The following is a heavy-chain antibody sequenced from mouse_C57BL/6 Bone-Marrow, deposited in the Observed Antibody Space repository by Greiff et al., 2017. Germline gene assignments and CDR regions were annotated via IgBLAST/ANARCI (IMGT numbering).Heavy chain of an antibody. CDR2: ISSGGDYI. CDR3: TRGPITTVVDWYFDV. D-gene: IGHD1-1*01. J-gene: IGHJ1*03. CDR1: GFTFSSYA. Sequence: EVQLQESGEGLVKPGGSLKLSCAASGFTFSSYAMSWVRQTPEKRLEWVAYISSGGDYIYYADTVKGRFTISRDNARNTLYLQMSSLKSEDTAMYYCTRGPITTVVDWYFDVWGTGTTVTVSS. V-gene: IGHV5-9-1*02.